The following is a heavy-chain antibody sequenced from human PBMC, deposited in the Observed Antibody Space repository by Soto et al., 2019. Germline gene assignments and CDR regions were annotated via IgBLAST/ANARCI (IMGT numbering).Heavy chain of an antibody. J-gene: IGHJ4*02. CDR2: ISSSSSTI. CDR3: AAGDSSSGIDY. V-gene: IGHV3-48*01. CDR1: GFPFSSYS. Sequence: PGGSLRLSCAASGFPFSSYSMNWVRQAPGKGLEWVSYISSSSSTIYYADSVKGRFTISRDNAKNSLYLQMNSLRAEDTAVYYCAAGDSSSGIDYWGQGTLVTVSS. D-gene: IGHD6-13*01.